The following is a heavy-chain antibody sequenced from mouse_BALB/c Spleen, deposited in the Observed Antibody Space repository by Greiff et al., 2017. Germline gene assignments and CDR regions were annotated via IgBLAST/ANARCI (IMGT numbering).Heavy chain of an antibody. Sequence: EVKLMESGPGLVKPSQSLSLTCTVTGYSITSDYAWYWIRQFPGNKLELMGYISYSGSTSYNPSLKSRISITRDTSKNQFFLQFNSVTTEDTATYYGERRAIYYDYEFAYWGQGTLVTVSA. CDR2: ISYSGST. J-gene: IGHJ3*01. D-gene: IGHD2-4*01. CDR3: ERRAIYYDYEFAY. CDR1: GYSITSDYA. V-gene: IGHV3-2*02.